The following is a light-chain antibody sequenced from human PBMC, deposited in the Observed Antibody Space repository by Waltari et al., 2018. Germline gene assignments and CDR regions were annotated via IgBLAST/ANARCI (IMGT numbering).Light chain of an antibody. CDR3: TLYMGSGISV. CDR1: SGSVSTSNY. Sequence: TVVTQEPSLSVSPGGTVTLTCGLTSGSVSTSNYPSWYQQTPGQAPHMLIYSTNNPPSGVPYRFSGSILGNKAALTITGAQADDESDYYCTLYMGSGISVFGSGTKLTVL. CDR2: STN. V-gene: IGLV8-61*01. J-gene: IGLJ6*01.